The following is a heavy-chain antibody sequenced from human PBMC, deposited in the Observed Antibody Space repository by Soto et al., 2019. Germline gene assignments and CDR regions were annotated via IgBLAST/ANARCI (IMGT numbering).Heavy chain of an antibody. CDR3: AVVDSTGNWFDP. CDR2: MYYSGTT. J-gene: IGHJ5*02. V-gene: IGHV4-39*01. D-gene: IGHD6-25*01. CDR1: GGSISSSDFY. Sequence: PSETLSLTCTVSGGSISSSDFYWGWLRQTPGKGLEFIGSMYYSGTTYYNPSLKSRVTISVDTPKNQFTLKLISVTAADTAVYYCAVVDSTGNWFDPWGEGALVTVSS.